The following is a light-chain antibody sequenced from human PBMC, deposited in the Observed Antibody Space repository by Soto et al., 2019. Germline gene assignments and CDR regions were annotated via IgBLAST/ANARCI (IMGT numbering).Light chain of an antibody. Sequence: SVLAQPASVSGSPGQSITISCTGTSSYVGAYDFVSWYQQHPDKAPKLMIFEDSNRPSGVSDRFSGSKSVNTATLTISGLQAEDEADYYCSSYTTSSTRVFGTGTKVTVL. CDR3: SSYTTSSTRV. J-gene: IGLJ1*01. CDR1: SSYVGAYDF. CDR2: EDS. V-gene: IGLV2-14*03.